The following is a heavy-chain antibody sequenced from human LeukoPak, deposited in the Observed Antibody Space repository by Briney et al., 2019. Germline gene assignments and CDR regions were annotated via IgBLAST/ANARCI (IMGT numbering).Heavy chain of an antibody. CDR3: ARDEAMGFFDY. V-gene: IGHV1-69*04. Sequence: ASVKVSCKASGGTFSSYAISWVRQAPGQGLEWMGRIIPILGIANYAQKFQGRVTITADKSTSTAYMELSSLRSEDTAVYYCARDEAMGFFDYWGQGTLVTVSS. CDR1: GGTFSSYA. J-gene: IGHJ4*02. CDR2: IIPILGIA.